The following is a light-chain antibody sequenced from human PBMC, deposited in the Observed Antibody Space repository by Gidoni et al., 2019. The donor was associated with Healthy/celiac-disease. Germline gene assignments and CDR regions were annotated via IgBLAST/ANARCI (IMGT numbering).Light chain of an antibody. Sequence: SYELTQPPSVSVALGQTARITCGGNNIGSKNVHWYQQKPGQAPVLVIYRDSNRPSGIPERFSGSNSGNTATLTNSRAQAGDEADYYCQVWDSSNWVFGGGTKLTVL. J-gene: IGLJ3*02. V-gene: IGLV3-9*01. CDR3: QVWDSSNWV. CDR2: RDS. CDR1: NIGSKN.